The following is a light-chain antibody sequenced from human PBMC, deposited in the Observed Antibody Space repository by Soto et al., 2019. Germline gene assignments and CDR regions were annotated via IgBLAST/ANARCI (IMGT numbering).Light chain of an antibody. CDR3: CSYAGSSTSWV. V-gene: IGLV2-23*01. Sequence: QSALTQPDSVSGSPGQSITISCTGTRSDVGSYNLVSWYQQHPGKAPKLMIYEGSKRPSGVSNRFSGSKSGNTASLTISGLQAEDEADYYCCSYAGSSTSWVFGGGTKLTVL. CDR1: RSDVGSYNL. CDR2: EGS. J-gene: IGLJ3*02.